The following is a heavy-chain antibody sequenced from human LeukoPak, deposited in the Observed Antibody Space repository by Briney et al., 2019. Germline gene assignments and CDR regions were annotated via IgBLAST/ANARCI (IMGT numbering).Heavy chain of an antibody. V-gene: IGHV4-30-4*08. Sequence: SETLSLTCTVSGGSISSGDYYWSWIRQPPGKGLEWIGYIYYSGSTDYNPSLESRVTISVVTSNNQFSLRLSSVTAADTAVYYCAREGIDCSSASCYAVFDYWGQGTLVTVSS. D-gene: IGHD2-2*01. J-gene: IGHJ4*02. CDR2: IYYSGST. CDR3: AREGIDCSSASCYAVFDY. CDR1: GGSISSGDYY.